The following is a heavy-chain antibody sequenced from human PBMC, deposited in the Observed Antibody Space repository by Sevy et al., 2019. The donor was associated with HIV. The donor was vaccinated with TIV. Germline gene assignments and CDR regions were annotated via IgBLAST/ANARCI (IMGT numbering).Heavy chain of an antibody. J-gene: IGHJ6*03. Sequence: GGSLRLSCAASGFTFSSYAMSWVRQAPGKGLEWVSAISCSGGSTYYADSVKGRFTNSRDNYKNTMYPQMNSLRAEETEVYYCAKELWDTAMVTMRLGDYYYLYVWGKGTTVTVSS. CDR3: AKELWDTAMVTMRLGDYYYLYV. D-gene: IGHD5-18*01. V-gene: IGHV3-23*01. CDR2: ISCSGGST. CDR1: GFTFSSYA.